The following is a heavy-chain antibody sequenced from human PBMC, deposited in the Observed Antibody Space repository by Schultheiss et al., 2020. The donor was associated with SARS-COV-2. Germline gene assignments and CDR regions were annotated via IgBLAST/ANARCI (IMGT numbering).Heavy chain of an antibody. J-gene: IGHJ2*01. CDR2: IYYSGST. CDR1: GGSVSSGSYY. CDR3: AGEDIVVVPAANWYFDL. D-gene: IGHD2-2*01. Sequence: SETLSLTCTVSGGSVSSGSYYWSWIRQPPGKGLEWIGYIYYSGSTNYNPSLKSRVTISVDTSKNQFSLKLSSVTAADTAVYYCAGEDIVVVPAANWYFDLWGRGTLVTVSS. V-gene: IGHV4-61*01.